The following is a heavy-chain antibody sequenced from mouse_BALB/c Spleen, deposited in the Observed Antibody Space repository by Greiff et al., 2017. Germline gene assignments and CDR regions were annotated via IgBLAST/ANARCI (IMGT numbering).Heavy chain of an antibody. CDR2: INPSNGRT. Sequence: QVQLKQPGAELVKPGASVKLSCKASGYTFTSYWMHWVKQRPGQGLEWIGEINPSNGRTNYNEKFKSKATLTVDKSSSTAYMQLSSLTSEDSAVYYCAREGIYDYGGFAYWGQGTLVTVSA. J-gene: IGHJ3*01. D-gene: IGHD2-4*01. CDR1: GYTFTSYW. CDR3: AREGIYDYGGFAY. V-gene: IGHV1S81*02.